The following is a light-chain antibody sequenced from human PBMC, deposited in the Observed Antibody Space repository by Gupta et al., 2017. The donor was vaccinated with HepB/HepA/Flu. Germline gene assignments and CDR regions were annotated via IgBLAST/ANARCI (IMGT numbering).Light chain of an antibody. V-gene: IGKV1-5*03. J-gene: IGKJ4*01. CDR1: QNIDSW. CDR3: LQYQVFPT. CDR2: RAS. Sequence: DIQMTQSPSTLSVYVGDTVTITSRASQNIDSWLAWYQQKAGKGPKLLIHRASYLQSGVPSRFSGSGSGTEFILTISSLQPDDFATYYCLQYQVFPTFGGGTKVEI.